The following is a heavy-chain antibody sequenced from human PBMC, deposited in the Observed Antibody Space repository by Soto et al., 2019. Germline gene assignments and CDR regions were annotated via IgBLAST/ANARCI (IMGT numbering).Heavy chain of an antibody. D-gene: IGHD5-18*01. CDR2: ISSSSSYI. CDR3: ARDVDTAIREPGTYYYYGMDV. J-gene: IGHJ6*02. V-gene: IGHV3-21*01. Sequence: GGSLRLSCAASGFTFSSYSMNWVRQAPGKGLEWVSSISSSSSYIYYADSVKGRFTISRDNAKNSLYLQMNSLRAEDTAVYYCARDVDTAIREPGTYYYYGMDVWGQGTTVTVSS. CDR1: GFTFSSYS.